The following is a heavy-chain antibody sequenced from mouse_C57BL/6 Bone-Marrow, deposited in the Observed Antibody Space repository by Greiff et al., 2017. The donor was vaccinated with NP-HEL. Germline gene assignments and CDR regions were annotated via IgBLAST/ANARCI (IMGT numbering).Heavy chain of an antibody. D-gene: IGHD2-12*01. CDR3: ARDGTYDEDAYAMDY. CDR2: SSNKANDSTT. Sequence: EVKVVESGGGLVQSGRSLRLSCATSGFTFSDFYMEWVRQAPGQGLEWIAASSNKANDSTTEYSASVKGRFIVSRDTSQSILYHQMNALRAKDTAIYDCARDGTYDEDAYAMDYGGQGTSVTVSS. CDR1: GFTFSDFY. V-gene: IGHV7-1*01. J-gene: IGHJ4*01.